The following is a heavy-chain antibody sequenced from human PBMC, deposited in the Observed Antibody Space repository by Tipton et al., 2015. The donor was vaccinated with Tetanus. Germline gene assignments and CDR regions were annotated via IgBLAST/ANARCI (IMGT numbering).Heavy chain of an antibody. D-gene: IGHD3-10*01. CDR3: ARVRGVGSGRYSFDY. V-gene: IGHV3-11*04. Sequence: SLRLSCAASGFTFSDYFMSWVRQAPGKGLEWIAYIRGAGGRTCLADSVKGRFTISRDNARNSLSLERNSLTAEDTAVYYWARVRGVGSGRYSFDYGGQGTQVTVSS. CDR2: IRGAGGRT. CDR1: GFTFSDYF. J-gene: IGHJ4*02.